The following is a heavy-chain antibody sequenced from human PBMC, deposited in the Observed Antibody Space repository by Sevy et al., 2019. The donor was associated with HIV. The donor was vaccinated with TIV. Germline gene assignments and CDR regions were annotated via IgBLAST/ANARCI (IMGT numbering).Heavy chain of an antibody. D-gene: IGHD6-13*01. CDR3: ARERGGSSWAGTLDY. CDR1: GFTFSSYG. CDR2: IWYDGSNK. J-gene: IGHJ4*02. Sequence: GGSLRLSCAASGFTFSSYGMHWVRQAPGKGLEWVAVIWYDGSNKYYADSVKGRFTISRDNSKNTLYLQMNSLRAEDTAVYYCARERGGSSWAGTLDYWGQGTLVTVSS. V-gene: IGHV3-33*01.